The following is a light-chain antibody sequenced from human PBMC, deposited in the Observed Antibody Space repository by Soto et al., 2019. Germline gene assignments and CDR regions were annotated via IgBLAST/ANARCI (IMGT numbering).Light chain of an antibody. Sequence: QSVLTQPPSVSGTPGQRVNISCSGSSSNIGRDYVYWYQQFPGTAPKLLIYRGNQRPSGVPDRFSGSKSGTSASLAISGLRSDDESDYYCCSYAGSYTLGYVFGTGTKVTVL. J-gene: IGLJ1*01. CDR2: RGN. V-gene: IGLV1-47*01. CDR3: CSYAGSYTLGYV. CDR1: SSNIGRDY.